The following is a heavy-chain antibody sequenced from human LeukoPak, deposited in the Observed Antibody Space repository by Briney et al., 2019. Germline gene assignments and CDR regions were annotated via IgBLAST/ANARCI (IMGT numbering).Heavy chain of an antibody. CDR1: GFTFSSYW. Sequence: GGSLRLSCAASGFTFSSYWMSWVRQAPGKGLEWVANIKQDRSEKYYVDSVKGRFTISRDNAKNSLYLQMNSLRAEDTAVYYCARDDCSSISCYHNWFDPWGQGTLVTVSS. CDR3: ARDDCSSISCYHNWFDP. CDR2: IKQDRSEK. J-gene: IGHJ5*02. V-gene: IGHV3-7*01. D-gene: IGHD2-2*01.